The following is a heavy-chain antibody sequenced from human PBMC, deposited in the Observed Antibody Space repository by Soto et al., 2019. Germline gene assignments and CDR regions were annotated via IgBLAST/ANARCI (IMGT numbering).Heavy chain of an antibody. J-gene: IGHJ4*02. CDR3: ARGHHGVEVKSQYY. V-gene: IGHV3-53*01. CDR1: GFTVTSGS. Sequence: EVQLVESGGGLIQPGGSLRLSCEASGFTVTSGSMSWVRQAPGRGLEWVSVIYSGGGTYYAGSVRGRFTISRDNSKNTLCLRMNCLRAEDTAVYYCARGHHGVEVKSQYYWGQGDLVTVSS. CDR2: IYSGGGT. D-gene: IGHD3-3*01.